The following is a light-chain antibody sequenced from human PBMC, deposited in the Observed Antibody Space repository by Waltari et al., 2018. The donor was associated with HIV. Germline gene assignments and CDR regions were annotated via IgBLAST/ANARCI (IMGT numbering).Light chain of an antibody. CDR1: QNIRRN. CDR2: GQS. J-gene: IGKJ5*01. Sequence: EIVMTKSQATLSVSQGERATLSCRASQNIRRNLAWYQKKPGKAPRLIILGQSTRDRGLPARFSGSGFGTDFTLTICSLQSDDFAPYYFPPYEEWPPITFGQGTRLEIK. V-gene: IGKV3-15*01. CDR3: PPYEEWPPIT.